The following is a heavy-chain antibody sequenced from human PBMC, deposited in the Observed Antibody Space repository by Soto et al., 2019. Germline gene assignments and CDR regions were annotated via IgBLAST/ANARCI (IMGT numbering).Heavy chain of an antibody. CDR2: FYYTGGT. J-gene: IGHJ4*02. V-gene: IGHV4-39*01. CDR1: GASISGSRSY. CDR3: ASPRQGNYDFLSGYYALDY. Sequence: SETRSLTCPVSGASISGSRSYGGGFRQPPGKGLEWIVSFYYTGGTYSTYYNPSLKSRVTISVDTSKSQFSLNLRSVTAADTAVYYCASPRQGNYDFLSGYYALDYWGQGTLVTVSS. D-gene: IGHD3-3*01.